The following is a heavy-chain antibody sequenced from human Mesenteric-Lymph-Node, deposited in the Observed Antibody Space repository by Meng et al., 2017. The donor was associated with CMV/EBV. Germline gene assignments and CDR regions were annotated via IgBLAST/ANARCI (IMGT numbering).Heavy chain of an antibody. V-gene: IGHV3-23*03. Sequence: GGSLRLSCVASGFTFSTYTMNWVRQAPGKGLEWVSIIYSGASSTYYTDSVKGRFTISRDDSKNTLFLQMDSLRAEDTSIYHCAKGVYGDFPYGMAVWGQGTTVTVSS. J-gene: IGHJ6*02. CDR1: GFTFSTYT. CDR2: IYSGASST. CDR3: AKGVYGDFPYGMAV. D-gene: IGHD4-17*01.